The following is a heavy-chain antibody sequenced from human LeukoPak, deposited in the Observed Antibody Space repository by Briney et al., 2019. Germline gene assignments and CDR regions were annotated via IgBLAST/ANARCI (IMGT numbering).Heavy chain of an antibody. J-gene: IGHJ6*02. CDR1: GGTFSSYA. D-gene: IGHD2-2*03. CDR3: ARDQFRSNMDIVVATLGYYYGMDV. Sequence: ASVKVSCKASGGTFSSYAISWVRQAPGQGLEWMGRIIPILGIANYAQKFQGRVTITADKSMSTAYMELSSLRSEDTAVYYCARDQFRSNMDIVVATLGYYYGMDVWGQGTTVTVSS. CDR2: IIPILGIA. V-gene: IGHV1-69*04.